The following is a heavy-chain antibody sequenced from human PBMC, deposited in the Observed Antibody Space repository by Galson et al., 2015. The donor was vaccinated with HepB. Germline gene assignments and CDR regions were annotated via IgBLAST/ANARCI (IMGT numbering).Heavy chain of an antibody. J-gene: IGHJ4*02. CDR1: GFTFSSYG. D-gene: IGHD4-23*01. CDR3: AKDGYGGNFDY. CDR2: ISYDGSNK. V-gene: IGHV3-30*18. Sequence: SLRLSCAASGFTFSSYGMHWVRQAPGKGLEWVAVISYDGSNKYYADPVKGRFTISRDNSKNTLYLQMNSLRAEDTAVYYCAKDGYGGNFDYWGQGTLVTVSS.